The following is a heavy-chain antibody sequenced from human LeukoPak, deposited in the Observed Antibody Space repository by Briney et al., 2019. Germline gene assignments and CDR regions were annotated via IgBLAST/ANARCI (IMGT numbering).Heavy chain of an antibody. CDR3: ARARIPIVGATPGDY. CDR2: MWYDGSNK. J-gene: IGHJ4*02. CDR1: GFTFSSYG. V-gene: IGHV3-33*01. Sequence: GRSLRLSCAASGFTFSSYGMHWVRQAPGKGLEWVAVMWYDGSNKYYADSVKGRFTISRDNSKNTLYLQMNSLRAEDTAVYYCARARIPIVGATPGDYWGQGTLVTVSS. D-gene: IGHD1-26*01.